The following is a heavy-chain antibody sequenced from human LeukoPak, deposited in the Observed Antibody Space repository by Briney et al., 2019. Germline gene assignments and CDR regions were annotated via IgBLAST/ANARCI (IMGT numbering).Heavy chain of an antibody. CDR3: ARHPATMNTLFDY. J-gene: IGHJ4*02. CDR2: ITNSGRSA. D-gene: IGHD5-24*01. Sequence: GGSLRLSCAASGFTFSDYYMHWIRQAPGKGLEWISYITNSGRSAHYADSVKGRFFISRDTANNFMFLQMNSLRVDDTAVYYCARHPATMNTLFDYWGQGTLVTVSS. V-gene: IGHV3-11*01. CDR1: GFTFSDYY.